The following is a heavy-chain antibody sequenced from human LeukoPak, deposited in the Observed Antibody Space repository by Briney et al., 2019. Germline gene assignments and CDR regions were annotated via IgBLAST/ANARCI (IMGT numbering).Heavy chain of an antibody. Sequence: GGSLRLSCAASGFTFSSYAMHWVRQAPGKGLEWVAVISYDGSNKYYADSVKGRFTISRDNSKNTLYLQMNSLRAEDTAVYYCARVCSEDELRYFDWLSRFGWDAFDIWGQGTMVTVSS. CDR2: ISYDGSNK. CDR1: GFTFSSYA. V-gene: IGHV3-30-3*01. CDR3: ARVCSEDELRYFDWLSRFGWDAFDI. D-gene: IGHD3-9*01. J-gene: IGHJ3*02.